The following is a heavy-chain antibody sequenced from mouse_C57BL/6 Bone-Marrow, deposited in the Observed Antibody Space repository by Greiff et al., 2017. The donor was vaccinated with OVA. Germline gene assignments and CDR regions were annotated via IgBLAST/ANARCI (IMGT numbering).Heavy chain of an antibody. Sequence: VQLQQPGAELVRPGSSVKLSCTASGYTFTSYWMHWVKQRPIQGLEWIGNIDPSDSATHYNQKFKDRATLTVDKSSSTAYMQISSLTSEDFAVYYCAREDYYGSDVDYWGQGTSLTVSS. J-gene: IGHJ2*02. V-gene: IGHV1-52*01. CDR2: IDPSDSAT. CDR1: GYTFTSYW. CDR3: AREDYYGSDVDY. D-gene: IGHD1-1*01.